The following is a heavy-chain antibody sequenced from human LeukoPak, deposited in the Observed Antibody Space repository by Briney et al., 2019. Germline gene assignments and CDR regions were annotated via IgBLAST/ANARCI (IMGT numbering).Heavy chain of an antibody. CDR2: IYYSGST. Sequence: SETLSLTCTVSGGSISSGSYYWGWIRQPPGKGLEWIGSIYYSGSTYYNPSLKSRVTISVDTSKNQFSLKLSSVTAADTAVYYCATDDSSGVDYWGQGTLVTVSS. CDR3: ATDDSSGVDY. J-gene: IGHJ4*02. D-gene: IGHD3-22*01. V-gene: IGHV4-39*01. CDR1: GGSISSGSYY.